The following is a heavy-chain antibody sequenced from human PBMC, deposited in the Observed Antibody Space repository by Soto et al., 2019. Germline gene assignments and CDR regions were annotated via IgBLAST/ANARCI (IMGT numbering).Heavy chain of an antibody. V-gene: IGHV4-59*01. CDR2: IYYSGST. J-gene: IGHJ3*02. CDR3: ARRYGSAFDI. Sequence: SEALSLTCFGSGRSISSYYWSWIRQPPGEGLEGIGDIYYSGSTNYNPPLKRRVTISVDTSKNQFSLKLSSVTAADTAVYYCARRYGSAFDIWGQETMVTVS. D-gene: IGHD3-10*01. CDR1: GRSISSYY.